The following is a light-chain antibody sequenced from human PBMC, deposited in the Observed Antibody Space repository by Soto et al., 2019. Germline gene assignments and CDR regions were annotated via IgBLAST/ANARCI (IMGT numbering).Light chain of an antibody. J-gene: IGKJ1*01. V-gene: IGKV3-20*01. CDR2: GAS. CDR1: QSVSSSY. Sequence: ELLLTQSRGTLSLSPGERATLSCRASQSVSSSYLAWYQQKPGQAPRLLIYGASSRATGIPDRFSGSGSGTDFTLTISRLEPEDFAVYYCQQYGSSFTFGQGTKVDIK. CDR3: QQYGSSFT.